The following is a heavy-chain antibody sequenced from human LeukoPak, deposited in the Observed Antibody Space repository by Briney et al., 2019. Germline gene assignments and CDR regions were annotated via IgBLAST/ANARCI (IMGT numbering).Heavy chain of an antibody. V-gene: IGHV1-2*02. D-gene: IGHD3-22*01. Sequence: SVQVSCKASVYTFNHCYLHWLHQAPGQGRAWMRWINPNSGGTHYQQQLQGRVTMTRETSISTAYMELSRLRSDDTAVYYCARGIPWRRTYYYDSSGYYPNCFDPWGQGTLVTVSS. CDR3: ARGIPWRRTYYYDSSGYYPNCFDP. J-gene: IGHJ5*02. CDR2: INPNSGGT. CDR1: VYTFNHCY.